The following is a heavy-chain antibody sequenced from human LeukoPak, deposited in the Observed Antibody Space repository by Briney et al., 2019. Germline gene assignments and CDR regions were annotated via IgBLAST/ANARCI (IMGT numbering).Heavy chain of an antibody. J-gene: IGHJ3*02. V-gene: IGHV1-2*02. CDR1: GYTFTGYY. CDR3: ARDIVVVPAENDAFDI. D-gene: IGHD2-2*01. CDR2: INPNSGGT. Sequence: ASVKVSCKASGYTFTGYYMHWVRQAPGQGLEWMGWINPNSGGTNYAQKFRGRVTMTRDTSISTAYMELSRLRSDDTAVYYCARDIVVVPAENDAFDIWGQGTMVTVSS.